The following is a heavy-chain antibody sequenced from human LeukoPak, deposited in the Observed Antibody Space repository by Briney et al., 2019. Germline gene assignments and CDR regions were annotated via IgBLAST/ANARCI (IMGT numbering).Heavy chain of an antibody. CDR2: VNAGNGNT. J-gene: IGHJ4*02. D-gene: IGHD4/OR15-4a*01. V-gene: IGHV1-3*01. CDR3: ARGRDLTTGLYYFDY. CDR1: GYAFTNYA. Sequence: ASVKVSCKASGYAFTNYAIQWVRQAPGQRLEWMGWVNAGNGNTRYSPKFQGRVTIARDTSASTAYMELSSLRSEDTAVYYCARGRDLTTGLYYFDYWGQGTLVTVSS.